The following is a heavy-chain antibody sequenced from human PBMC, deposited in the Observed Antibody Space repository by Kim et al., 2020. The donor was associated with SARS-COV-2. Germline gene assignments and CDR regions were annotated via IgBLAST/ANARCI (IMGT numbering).Heavy chain of an antibody. Sequence: SETLSLTCAVYGGSFSGYYWSWIRQPPGKGLEWIGEINHSGSPNYNPSLKSRVTISVDTSKNQFSLKLSSVTAADTAVYYCARRSAYSSSWYVFGPTSPYWGQGTLVTVSS. CDR1: GGSFSGYY. J-gene: IGHJ4*02. CDR2: INHSGSP. D-gene: IGHD6-13*01. CDR3: ARRSAYSSSWYVFGPTSPY. V-gene: IGHV4-34*01.